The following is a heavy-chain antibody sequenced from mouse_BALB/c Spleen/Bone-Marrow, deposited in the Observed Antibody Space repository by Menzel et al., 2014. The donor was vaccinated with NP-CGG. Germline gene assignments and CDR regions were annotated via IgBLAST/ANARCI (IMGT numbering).Heavy chain of an antibody. Sequence: QVQLQQSGAELVKPGAPVRLSCKVSGYTFXSYWMNWVKQRPGRGLEWIGRIDPSDSETHYNQKFKDKATLTVDKSSSTAYIQLSSLTSEDSAVYYCARALGDGYYYAMDYWGQGTSVTVSS. J-gene: IGHJ4*01. D-gene: IGHD2-3*01. CDR1: GYTFXSYW. CDR3: ARALGDGYYYAMDY. CDR2: IDPSDSET. V-gene: IGHV1-69*02.